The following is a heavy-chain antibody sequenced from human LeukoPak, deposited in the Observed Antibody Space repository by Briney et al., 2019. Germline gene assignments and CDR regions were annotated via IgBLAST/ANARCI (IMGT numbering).Heavy chain of an antibody. CDR1: GGSFSGYY. Sequence: PSETLSLTCAVYGGSFSGYYWSWIRQPPGKGLEWIGEINHSGSTNYNPSLKSRVTISVDTSKNQFSLKLSPVTAADTAVYYCASARDGYNPFDYWGQGTLVTVSS. CDR2: INHSGST. V-gene: IGHV4-34*01. J-gene: IGHJ4*02. D-gene: IGHD5-24*01. CDR3: ASARDGYNPFDY.